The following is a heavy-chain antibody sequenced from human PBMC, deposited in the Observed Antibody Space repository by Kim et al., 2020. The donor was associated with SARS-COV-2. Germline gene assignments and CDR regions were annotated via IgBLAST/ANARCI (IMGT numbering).Heavy chain of an antibody. Sequence: PSLKSRVTISVATSKNQFSLKLSSVTAADTAVYYCARLSIAAAVNDAFDIWGQGTMVTVSS. V-gene: IGHV4-39*01. CDR3: ARLSIAAAVNDAFDI. J-gene: IGHJ3*02. D-gene: IGHD6-13*01.